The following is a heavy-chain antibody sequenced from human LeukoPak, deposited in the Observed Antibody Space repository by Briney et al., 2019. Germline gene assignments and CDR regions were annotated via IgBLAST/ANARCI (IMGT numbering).Heavy chain of an antibody. Sequence: GASVKVSCKASGYTFTGYYMHWVRQAPGQGLEWMGRSNPNSGGTNYAQKFQGRVTMTRDTSISTAYMELSRLRSDDTAVYYCARDFLGAHAFDIWGQGTMVTVSS. CDR2: SNPNSGGT. D-gene: IGHD3-16*01. V-gene: IGHV1-2*06. J-gene: IGHJ3*02. CDR3: ARDFLGAHAFDI. CDR1: GYTFTGYY.